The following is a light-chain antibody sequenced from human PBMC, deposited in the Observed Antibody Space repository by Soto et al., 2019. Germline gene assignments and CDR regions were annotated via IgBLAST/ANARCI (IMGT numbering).Light chain of an antibody. CDR2: SND. Sequence: QSVVTQPPSTSGTPGQRGSISCSGSSSNVGINAVNWYQQFPGTAPKLLIHSNDQRPSGVPDRFSCSKSGTSASLAISGLQSEDEADYYCAVWDDNLNGVVFGGGTQLTVL. V-gene: IGLV1-44*01. CDR1: SSNVGINA. J-gene: IGLJ3*02. CDR3: AVWDDNLNGVV.